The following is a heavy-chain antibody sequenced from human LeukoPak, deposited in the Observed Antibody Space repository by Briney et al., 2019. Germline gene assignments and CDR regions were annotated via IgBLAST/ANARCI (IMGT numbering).Heavy chain of an antibody. V-gene: IGHV1-2*02. CDR3: AREVYSGSWDS. Sequence: ASVKVSCKASGYTFTGYYMHWVRQAPGQGLEWMGWINPNSGVTNYAQKFQGRVTMTRDTSISTAYMELSRLTSDDTAVYYCAREVYSGSWDSWGQGTLVAVSS. CDR1: GYTFTGYY. CDR2: INPNSGVT. D-gene: IGHD1-26*01. J-gene: IGHJ5*01.